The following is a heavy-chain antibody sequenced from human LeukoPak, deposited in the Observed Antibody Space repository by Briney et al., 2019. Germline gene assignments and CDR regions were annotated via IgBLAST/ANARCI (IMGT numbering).Heavy chain of an antibody. V-gene: IGHV4-39*02. CDR3: ARRRYYDSTGYFD. D-gene: IGHD3-22*01. CDR2: IYYSGRT. CDR1: GGFISISSYY. Sequence: PSETLSLTCTVSGGFISISSYYWGWIRQPPGKVLEGIGDIYYSGRTYYNPSLRSRVSISLYTSMNHFSLTLSSVTAADTAVYYCARRRYYDSTGYFDWGRGSLVTVSS. J-gene: IGHJ1*01.